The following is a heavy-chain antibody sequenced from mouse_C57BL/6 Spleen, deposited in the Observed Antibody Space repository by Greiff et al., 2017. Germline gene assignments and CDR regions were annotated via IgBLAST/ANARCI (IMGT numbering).Heavy chain of an antibody. CDR3: ARTLYYGSSKDD. Sequence: VQLQQSGPVLVKPGASVKMSCKASGYTFTDYYMNWVKQSHGKSLEWIGVINPYNGGTSYNQKFKGKATLTVDKSSSTAYMELNSLTSEDSAVYYCARTLYYGSSKDDWGQGTTLTVSS. CDR1: GYTFTDYY. CDR2: INPYNGGT. V-gene: IGHV1-19*01. D-gene: IGHD1-1*01. J-gene: IGHJ2*01.